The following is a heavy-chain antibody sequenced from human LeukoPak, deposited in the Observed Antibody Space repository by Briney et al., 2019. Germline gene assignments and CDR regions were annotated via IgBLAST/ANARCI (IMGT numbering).Heavy chain of an antibody. CDR3: AKKTYSDYYNY. CDR2: ISGSGGDT. V-gene: IGHV3-23*01. J-gene: IGHJ4*02. CDR1: GFTFNSYG. D-gene: IGHD4-11*01. Sequence: GGSLRLSCAASGFTFNSYGMTWLRQAPGRGLEWVSAISGSGGDTYYADSVKGRFTISRDNSKNTLYLQMNSLRAEDTAVYYCAKKTYSDYYNYWGQGTLVTVSS.